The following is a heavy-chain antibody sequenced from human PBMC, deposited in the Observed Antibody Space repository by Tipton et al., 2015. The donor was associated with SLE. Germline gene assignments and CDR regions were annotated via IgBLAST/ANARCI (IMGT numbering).Heavy chain of an antibody. CDR3: ARGGIAASGSS. V-gene: IGHV1-69*01. Sequence: QVQLVQSGAEVKKPGSSVKVSCKSSGGRISSYAFSWVRQAPGQGLEWMGGIIPMLGTPTYAQKFQSRLTLTADGSTNTVYMELSSLRSDDTAVYYCARGGIAASGSSWGQGTLVTVSS. J-gene: IGHJ4*02. D-gene: IGHD6-13*01. CDR1: GGRISSYA. CDR2: IIPMLGTP.